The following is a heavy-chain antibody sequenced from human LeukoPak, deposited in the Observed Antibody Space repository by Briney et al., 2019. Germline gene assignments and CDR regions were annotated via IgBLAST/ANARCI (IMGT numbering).Heavy chain of an antibody. CDR2: ISAYNGNT. D-gene: IGHD2-2*01. Sequence: ASVKVSCKASGYTFTSYGISWVRQAPGQGLEWMGWISAYNGNTNYAQKLQGRVTRTTDTSTSTAYMELRSLRSDDTAVYYCARGIVVVPAAKGPLVVVAATGLDYWGQGTLVTVSS. CDR1: GYTFTSYG. J-gene: IGHJ4*02. V-gene: IGHV1-18*01. CDR3: ARGIVVVPAAKGPLVVVAATGLDY.